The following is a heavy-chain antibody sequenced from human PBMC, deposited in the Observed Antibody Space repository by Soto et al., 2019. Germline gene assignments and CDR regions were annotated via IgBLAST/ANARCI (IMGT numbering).Heavy chain of an antibody. Sequence: SESLSLTCAVYGGSFCGYYWSWIRQPPGKGLEWIGEITHSGSTYYNPSLKSRVTISVDTSKNQFSLKLYSVTAADTALYYCARGSDYDKTGYWGQGTLVTVSS. CDR1: GGSFCGYY. D-gene: IGHD4-17*01. CDR2: ITHSGST. J-gene: IGHJ4*02. CDR3: ARGSDYDKTGY. V-gene: IGHV4-34*01.